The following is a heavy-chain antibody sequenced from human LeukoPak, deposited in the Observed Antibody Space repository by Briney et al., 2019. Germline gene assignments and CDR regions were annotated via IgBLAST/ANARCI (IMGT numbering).Heavy chain of an antibody. D-gene: IGHD3-10*01. CDR1: GFTYSSYT. V-gene: IGHV3-48*02. CDR3: ARAYHYGSGYGMDV. J-gene: IGHJ6*02. Sequence: GGSLRLSYAASGFTYSSYTMSWVRQAPGKGLEWVSYISSSSSTIYYADSVKGRFTISRDNAKNSLYLQMNSLRDEDTAVYYCARAYHYGSGYGMDVWGQGTTVTVSS. CDR2: ISSSSSTI.